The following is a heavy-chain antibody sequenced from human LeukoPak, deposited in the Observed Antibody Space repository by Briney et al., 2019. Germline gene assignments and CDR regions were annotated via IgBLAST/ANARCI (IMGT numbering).Heavy chain of an antibody. CDR1: GFTFSDYY. Sequence: GGSLRLSCAASGFTFSDYYMSWIRQAPGKGLEWVSYISSSSSYTNYADSVKGRFTISRDNAKNSPYLQMNSLRAEDTAVYYCAVGVAAADLNYWGQGTLVTVSS. J-gene: IGHJ4*02. CDR2: ISSSSSYT. D-gene: IGHD6-13*01. V-gene: IGHV3-11*03. CDR3: AVGVAAADLNY.